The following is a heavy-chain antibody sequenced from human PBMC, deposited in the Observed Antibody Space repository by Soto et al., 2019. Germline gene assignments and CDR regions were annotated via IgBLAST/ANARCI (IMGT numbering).Heavy chain of an antibody. CDR1: GFTFTNAW. Sequence: EVQLVESGGGLVKPGGSLRLSCAASGFTFTNAWMSWVRQAPGKGLEWVGRVKSKRNGGTTDYAAPVKGRFTISRDDSRNTLALQMNSLKIEDTAVYYCTTGVGRTDNDYWCQGTLVTVSS. J-gene: IGHJ4*02. D-gene: IGHD2-15*01. CDR2: VKSKRNGGTT. CDR3: TTGVGRTDNDY. V-gene: IGHV3-15*01.